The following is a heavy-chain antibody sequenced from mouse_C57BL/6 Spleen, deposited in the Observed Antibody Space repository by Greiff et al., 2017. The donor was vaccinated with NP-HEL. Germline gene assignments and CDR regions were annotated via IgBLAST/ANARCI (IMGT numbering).Heavy chain of an antibody. CDR1: GYSITSGYD. J-gene: IGHJ3*01. D-gene: IGHD1-1*01. Sequence: DVKLQESGPGMVKPSQSLSLTCTVTGYSITSGYDWHWIRHFPGNKLEWMGYISYSGSTNYNPSLKSRISITHDTSKNHFFLKLNSVTTEDTATYYCAREDYAWFAYWGQGTLVTVSA. V-gene: IGHV3-1*01. CDR2: ISYSGST. CDR3: AREDYAWFAY.